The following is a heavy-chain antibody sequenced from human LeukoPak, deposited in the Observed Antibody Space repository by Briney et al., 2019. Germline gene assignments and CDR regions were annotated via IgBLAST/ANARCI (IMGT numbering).Heavy chain of an antibody. Sequence: PRASVTVSCTASGGTFSSYAISWVRQAPGQGLEWMGRIIPILGIANYAQKSQGRVTITADKSTSTAYMELSSLRSEDTAVYYCARVRDIAVAGTYDYYGMDVWGQGTTGTVSS. CDR3: ARVRDIAVAGTYDYYGMDV. CDR2: IIPILGIA. J-gene: IGHJ6*02. V-gene: IGHV1-69*04. CDR1: GGTFSSYA. D-gene: IGHD6-19*01.